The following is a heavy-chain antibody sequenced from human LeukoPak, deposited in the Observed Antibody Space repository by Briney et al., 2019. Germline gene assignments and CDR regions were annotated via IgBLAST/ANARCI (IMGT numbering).Heavy chain of an antibody. D-gene: IGHD2-2*01. Sequence: SETLSLTCTVSGGSISSYSWSWIRQPPGKGLEWIGNIYHAGSTYYNPSLKGRVTISVDTSKNQFSLKLNSVTAADTAAHYCSRGASSTGSYAQFDYWGQGTLVTVSS. CDR3: SRGASSTGSYAQFDY. CDR2: IYHAGST. CDR1: GGSISSYS. J-gene: IGHJ4*02. V-gene: IGHV4-59*01.